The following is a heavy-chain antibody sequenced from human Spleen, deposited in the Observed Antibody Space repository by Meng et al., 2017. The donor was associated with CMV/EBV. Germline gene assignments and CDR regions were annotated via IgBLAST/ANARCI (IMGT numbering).Heavy chain of an antibody. CDR1: GFSCSSYW. V-gene: IGHV3-74*01. D-gene: IGHD2-2*01. CDR2: ITADGTIT. CDR3: ARDATLPDY. J-gene: IGHJ4*02. Sequence: FYCVASGFSCSSYWMHYVRQGPGRGLVWVSRITADGTITSCADSVRGRFTISRDNAKNTLYLHMDSLTAEDTAMYYCARDATLPDYWGQGTLVTVSS.